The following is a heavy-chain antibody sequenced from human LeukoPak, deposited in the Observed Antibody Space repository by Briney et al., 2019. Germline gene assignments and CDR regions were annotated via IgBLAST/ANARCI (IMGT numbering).Heavy chain of an antibody. J-gene: IGHJ4*02. D-gene: IGHD1-1*01. CDR1: GYTFTGYY. CDR3: AAQLERRNYFDY. V-gene: IGHV1-2*02. CDR2: INPSSGGT. Sequence: ASVKVSCKASGYTFTGYYMHWVRQAPGQGLEWMGWINPSSGGTNYAQKFQGRVTMTRDTSISTAYMELSRLRSDDTAVYYCAAQLERRNYFDYWGQGTLVTVSS.